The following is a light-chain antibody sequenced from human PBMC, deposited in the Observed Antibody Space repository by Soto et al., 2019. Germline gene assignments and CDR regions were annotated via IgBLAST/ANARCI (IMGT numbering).Light chain of an antibody. V-gene: IGLV2-14*01. CDR1: SSDVGGYNY. Sequence: QSVLTQPASVSGSPGQSITISCTGTSSDVGGYNYVSWYQQHPGKAPKLMLYEVTNRPSGVSNRFSGSKSGNTASLTISGLQAEDEADYYCLSFTSSSTYIFGTGTKLTVL. J-gene: IGLJ1*01. CDR3: LSFTSSSTYI. CDR2: EVT.